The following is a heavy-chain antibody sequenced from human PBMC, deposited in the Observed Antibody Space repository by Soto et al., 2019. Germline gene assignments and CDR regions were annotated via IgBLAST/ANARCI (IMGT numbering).Heavy chain of an antibody. CDR2: IYYSGST. D-gene: IGHD3-10*01. V-gene: IGHV4-31*03. J-gene: IGHJ6*02. Sequence: QVQLQESGPGLVKPSQTLSLTCTVSGGSISSGGYYWSWIRQHPGKGLEWIGYIYYSGSTYYNPSLKSRRTTSVDTSKNQFSLKLSSVTAAYTAVYYCARELRFGEDYYGMDVWGQGTTVTVSS. CDR1: GGSISSGGYY. CDR3: ARELRFGEDYYGMDV.